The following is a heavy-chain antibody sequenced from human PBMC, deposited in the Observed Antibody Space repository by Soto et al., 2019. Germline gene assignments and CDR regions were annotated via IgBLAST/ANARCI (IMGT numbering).Heavy chain of an antibody. CDR3: ARDPNANAFDI. Sequence: PSETLSLTCAVYGASLSGYDWSWVRQPPGKGLEWIGEINQSGSTNYDPSLKSRVTISMDTSKNQFSLRLRSVTAADTAIYYCARDPNANAFDIWGRGTMVTVSS. CDR2: INQSGST. CDR1: GASLSGYD. J-gene: IGHJ3*02. V-gene: IGHV4-34*01.